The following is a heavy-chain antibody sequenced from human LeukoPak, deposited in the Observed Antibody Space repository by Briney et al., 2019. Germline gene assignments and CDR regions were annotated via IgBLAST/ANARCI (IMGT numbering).Heavy chain of an antibody. V-gene: IGHV1-18*01. D-gene: IGHD3-3*01. CDR1: GYTFTSYG. CDR3: ARLDPFGVVILAPDY. Sequence: ASVKVSCKASGYTFTSYGISWVRQAPGQGLEWMGWISAYNGNTNYAQKLQGRVTMTTDTSTSTAYMELRSLRSDDTAVYYCARLDPFGVVILAPDYWGQGTLVTVSS. J-gene: IGHJ4*02. CDR2: ISAYNGNT.